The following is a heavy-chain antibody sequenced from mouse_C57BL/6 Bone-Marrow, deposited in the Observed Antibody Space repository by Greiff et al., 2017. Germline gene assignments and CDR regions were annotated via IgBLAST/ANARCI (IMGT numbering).Heavy chain of an antibody. Sequence: QVQLQQSGPELVQPGASVKLSCKASGYTFTSYDINWVKQRPGQGLEWIGWIYPRDGSTTYNEKFKGKATLTVDTSSSTAYMGLHSLTSEDSAVYFCAYSNWFAYWGQGTLVTVSA. CDR1: GYTFTSYD. D-gene: IGHD2-5*01. CDR2: IYPRDGST. V-gene: IGHV1-85*01. J-gene: IGHJ3*01. CDR3: AYSNWFAY.